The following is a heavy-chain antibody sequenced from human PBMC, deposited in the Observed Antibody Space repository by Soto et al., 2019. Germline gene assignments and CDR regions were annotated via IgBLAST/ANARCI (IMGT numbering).Heavy chain of an antibody. CDR3: TVHIAQYIRYRCPFDS. Sequence: EGSLRLSCAAYGFPFSNAWMSWVRQAPWKGLEWVGRIKSKTDGGTTDYAAPVKGRFTISRDDSKNTLYLQMNSLKTEDTAVYYCTVHIAQYIRYRCPFDSWGQGKMVTV. V-gene: IGHV3-15*01. D-gene: IGHD1-1*01. CDR1: GFPFSNAW. J-gene: IGHJ3*02. CDR2: IKSKTDGGTT.